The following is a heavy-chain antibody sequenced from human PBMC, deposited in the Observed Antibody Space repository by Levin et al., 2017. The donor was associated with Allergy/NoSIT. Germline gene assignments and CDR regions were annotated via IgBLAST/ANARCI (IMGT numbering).Heavy chain of an antibody. CDR2: IFSDDEK. CDR1: GFSLSNARMG. J-gene: IGHJ6*03. D-gene: IGHD3-9*01. Sequence: SGPTLVKPTETLTLTCTVSGFSLSNARMGVSWIRQPPGKALEWLAHIFSDDEKSYSTSLKIRPTLSKDTSKSQVVLTMTNMDPVDTATYYCARRATYYDILTGYNKDYHYMDVWGKGTTVTVSS. CDR3: ARRATYYDILTGYNKDYHYMDV. V-gene: IGHV2-26*01.